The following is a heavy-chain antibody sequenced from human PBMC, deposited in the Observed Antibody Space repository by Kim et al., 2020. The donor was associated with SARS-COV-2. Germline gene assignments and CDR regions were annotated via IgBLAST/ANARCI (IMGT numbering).Heavy chain of an antibody. CDR2: IRSKTNSYTT. D-gene: IGHD6-13*01. J-gene: IGHJ3*01. CDR1: GFTFSDSA. V-gene: IGHV3-73*01. CDR3: TTVPATYSAGCGAFGV. Sequence: GGSLRLSCAASGFTFSDSAIHWVRQASGKGLAWVGRIRSKTNSYTTTYAAAVRGRFSISRDDSKNTAYLQMNNLKTEDTAVYYCTTVPATYSAGCGAFGVWGRGTKVTVSS.